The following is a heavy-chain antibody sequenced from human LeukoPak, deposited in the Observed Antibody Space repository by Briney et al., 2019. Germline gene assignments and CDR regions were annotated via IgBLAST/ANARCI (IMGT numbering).Heavy chain of an antibody. Sequence: GGSLRLSCTASGFTFGDYAMSWVRQAPGKGLEWVSVIYSGGSTYYADSVKGRFTISRDNSKNTLYLQMNSLRAEDTAVYYCAREDGSGSDAFDIWGQGTMVTVSS. CDR1: GFTFGDYA. CDR3: AREDGSGSDAFDI. CDR2: IYSGGST. V-gene: IGHV3-53*01. J-gene: IGHJ3*02. D-gene: IGHD3-10*01.